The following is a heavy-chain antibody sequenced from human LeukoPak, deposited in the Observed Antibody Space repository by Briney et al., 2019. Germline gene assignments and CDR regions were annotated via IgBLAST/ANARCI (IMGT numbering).Heavy chain of an antibody. V-gene: IGHV3-9*01. CDR2: ISWNSGSI. Sequence: GGSLRLSCAVSGFTFDDYAMHWVRQAPGKGLEWVSGISWNSGSIGYADSVKGRFTISRDNAKNTLYLQMNSLRAEDTAVYYCARDHYDFWSGYYSVSYYYGMDVWGQGTTVTVSS. D-gene: IGHD3-3*01. CDR1: GFTFDDYA. CDR3: ARDHYDFWSGYYSVSYYYGMDV. J-gene: IGHJ6*02.